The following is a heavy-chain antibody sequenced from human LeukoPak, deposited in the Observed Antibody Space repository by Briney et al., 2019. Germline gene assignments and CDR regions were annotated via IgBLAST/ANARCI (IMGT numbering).Heavy chain of an antibody. V-gene: IGHV1-8*01. Sequence: ASVKVSCKASGYTFTSYDINWVRQATGQGLEWMGWMNPNSGNTGYAQKFQGRVTMTRNTSISTAYMELSSLRSEDTAVYYCAREGTVTASNWFDPWGQGTLVTVSS. J-gene: IGHJ5*02. CDR3: AREGTVTASNWFDP. D-gene: IGHD4-17*01. CDR1: GYTFTSYD. CDR2: MNPNSGNT.